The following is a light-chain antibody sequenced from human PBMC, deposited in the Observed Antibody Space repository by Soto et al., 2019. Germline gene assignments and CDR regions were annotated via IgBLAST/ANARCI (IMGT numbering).Light chain of an antibody. J-gene: IGKJ1*01. CDR2: AAS. CDR3: PQSYSTPPS. CDR1: QSISSY. Sequence: DIQMTQSPSSLCASVGDRVTITCRASQSISSYLNWYQQKPGKAPKLLIYAASSLQSGVPSRFSGSGSGTDFTLTISSLQPEDFATYYCPQSYSTPPSSGQGTKVDIK. V-gene: IGKV1-39*01.